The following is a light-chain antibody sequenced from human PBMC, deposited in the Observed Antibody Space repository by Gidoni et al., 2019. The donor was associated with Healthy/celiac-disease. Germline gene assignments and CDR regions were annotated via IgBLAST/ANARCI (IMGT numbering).Light chain of an antibody. CDR3: QSYDSSNPVV. CDR2: EDN. Sequence: NFMLTQPHSVSESPGKTVTISCPRSSGSSPTTVIYEDNQRPSGVPDRFSGSIDSSSNSASLTISGLKTEDEADYYCQSYDSSNPVVFGGGTKLTVL. CDR1: SG. V-gene: IGLV6-57*01. J-gene: IGLJ2*01.